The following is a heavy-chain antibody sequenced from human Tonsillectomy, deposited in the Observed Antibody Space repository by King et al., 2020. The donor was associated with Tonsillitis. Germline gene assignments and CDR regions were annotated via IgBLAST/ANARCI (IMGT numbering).Heavy chain of an antibody. J-gene: IGHJ5*02. CDR2: ICYSGST. V-gene: IGHV4-39*07. CDR3: ARALGAGIWFDP. Sequence: QLQESGPRLVKPSETLSLICTVSGGSISSTNYCWGWIRQPPGKGLEWTGSICYSGSTYYNPSLKSRVSISEDTSKNQFSLKLSSVTAADTAVYYCARALGAGIWFDPWGQGTLVTVSS. CDR1: GGSISSTNYC. D-gene: IGHD3-10*01.